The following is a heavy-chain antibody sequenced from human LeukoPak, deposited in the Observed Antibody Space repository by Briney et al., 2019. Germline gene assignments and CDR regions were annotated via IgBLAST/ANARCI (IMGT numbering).Heavy chain of an antibody. D-gene: IGHD3-22*01. J-gene: IGHJ4*02. V-gene: IGHV3-30*02. CDR1: GFTFSSYG. CDR2: IRYDGSNK. CDR3: ARDRPNYYGSDGHYYRRDGDY. Sequence: GGSLRLSCAASGFTFSSYGMHWVRQAPGKGLEWVAFIRYDGSNKYYADSVKGRFTISRDNSKNTLYLQMNSLRAEDTAVYYCARDRPNYYGSDGHYYRRDGDYWGRGTLVSVSS.